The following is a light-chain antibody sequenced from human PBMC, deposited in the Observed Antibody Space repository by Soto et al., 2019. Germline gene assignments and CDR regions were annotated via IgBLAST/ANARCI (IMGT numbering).Light chain of an antibody. Sequence: QSALTQPASVSGSPGQSITISCTGTSSDIGFYNYVSWYQHLPGKAPRLMIYEVSRRPFGVPDRFSGSKSGNTASLTVSGLQAEDEADYYCSSHAGSNNLVFGGGTKLTVL. CDR3: SSHAGSNNLV. V-gene: IGLV2-8*01. J-gene: IGLJ3*02. CDR2: EVS. CDR1: SSDIGFYNY.